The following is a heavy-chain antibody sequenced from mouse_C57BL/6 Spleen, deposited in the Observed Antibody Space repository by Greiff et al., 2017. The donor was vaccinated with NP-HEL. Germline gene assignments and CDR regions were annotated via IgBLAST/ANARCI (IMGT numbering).Heavy chain of an antibody. CDR1: GYTFTDYY. CDR2: INPNNGGT. J-gene: IGHJ1*03. D-gene: IGHD2-5*01. Sequence: EVQLQQSGPELVKPGASVKISCKASGYTFTDYYMNWVKQSHGKSLEWIGDINPNNGGTSYNQKFKGKATLTVDKSSSTAYMELRSLTSEDSAVYYCARGDSNRYFDVWGTGTTVTVSS. V-gene: IGHV1-26*01. CDR3: ARGDSNRYFDV.